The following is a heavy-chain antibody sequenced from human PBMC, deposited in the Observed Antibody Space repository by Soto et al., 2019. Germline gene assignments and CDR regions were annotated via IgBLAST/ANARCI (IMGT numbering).Heavy chain of an antibody. J-gene: IGHJ6*03. V-gene: IGHV3-7*01. CDR1: GFTFSSYW. D-gene: IGHD6-19*01. CDR2: IKQDGSEK. CDR3: ASHSLDSSGWYTVWDGYYYYMDV. Sequence: EVQRVESGGGLFQPGESLRLSCAASGFTFSSYWMSWVRQAPGKGLEWVANIKQDGSEKYYVDSVKGRFTISRDNAKNSLYLQMNSLRAEDTAVYYCASHSLDSSGWYTVWDGYYYYMDVWGKGTTVTVSS.